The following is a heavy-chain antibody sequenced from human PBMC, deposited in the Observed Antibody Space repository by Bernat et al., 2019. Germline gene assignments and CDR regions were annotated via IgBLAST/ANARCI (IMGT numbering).Heavy chain of an antibody. V-gene: IGHV1-69*08. Sequence: QFQLVQSGAEVKKPGSSVKVSCKASGGTFSSYTISWVRQSPVQGLEWMGRIIPILGIATYAQKFQGRVTITADKSTSTAYMELSSLHSEDTALSYCARDEKGIVVVPAAHYYYYMDVWGKGTTVTVSS. CDR1: GGTFSSYT. CDR3: ARDEKGIVVVPAAHYYYYMDV. CDR2: IIPILGIA. J-gene: IGHJ6*03. D-gene: IGHD2-2*01.